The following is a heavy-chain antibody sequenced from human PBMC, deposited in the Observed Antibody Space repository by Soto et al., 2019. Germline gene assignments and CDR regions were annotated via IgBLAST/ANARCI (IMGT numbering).Heavy chain of an antibody. Sequence: EVQLVESGGGLVQPGGSLRLSCAVSGFSFGTYWMSWVRQAPGKGLEWLASIKEDGSERYYLDSVKGRFTISRDNAKDSLSLQMNSLRGEDTAFYYCARDVGPVTIFGEALSGYFDFWGPGTLVTVSS. CDR2: IKEDGSER. D-gene: IGHD3-3*01. J-gene: IGHJ4*02. V-gene: IGHV3-7*03. CDR3: ARDVGPVTIFGEALSGYFDF. CDR1: GFSFGTYW.